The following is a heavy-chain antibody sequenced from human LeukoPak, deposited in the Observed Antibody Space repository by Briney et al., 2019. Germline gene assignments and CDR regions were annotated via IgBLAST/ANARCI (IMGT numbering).Heavy chain of an antibody. V-gene: IGHV1-46*01. D-gene: IGHD1-14*01. J-gene: IGHJ5*02. CDR1: GGTFSSYA. CDR2: INPSGDGT. Sequence: ASVNVSCKASGGTFSSYAISWVRQAPGQGLEWMGVINPSGDGTNYPQRFQGRVTLTRDTSTSTVYMELSSLRSEDTAIYYCAKETPNTGWFDPWGQGTLVTVSS. CDR3: AKETPNTGWFDP.